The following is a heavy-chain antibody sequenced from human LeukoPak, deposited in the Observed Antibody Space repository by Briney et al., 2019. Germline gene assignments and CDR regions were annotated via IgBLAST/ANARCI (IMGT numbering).Heavy chain of an antibody. J-gene: IGHJ4*02. V-gene: IGHV4-30-4*01. CDR2: IYYSGST. CDR1: GGSISSGDYY. Sequence: PSETLSLTCTVSGGSISSGDYYWSWIRQPPGKGLEWIGHIYYSGSTDYNLSLKSRVTISVDTSKNQFSLKLSSVTAADTAVYYCAREGIVGWYRYFDYWGQGTLVTVSS. D-gene: IGHD6-19*01. CDR3: AREGIVGWYRYFDY.